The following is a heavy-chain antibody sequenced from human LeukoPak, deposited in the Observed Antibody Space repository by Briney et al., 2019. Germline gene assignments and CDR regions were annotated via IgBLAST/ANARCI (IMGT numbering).Heavy chain of an antibody. CDR3: ARDLGYSGYGLNSGDY. CDR1: GGSFSGYY. V-gene: IGHV4-34*01. D-gene: IGHD5-12*01. J-gene: IGHJ4*02. Sequence: SETLSLTCAVYGGSFSGYYWSWIRQPPGKGLEWIGEINHSGSTNYNPSLKSRVTISVDTSKNQFSLKLSSVTAADTAVYYCARDLGYSGYGLNSGDYWGQGTLVTVSS. CDR2: INHSGST.